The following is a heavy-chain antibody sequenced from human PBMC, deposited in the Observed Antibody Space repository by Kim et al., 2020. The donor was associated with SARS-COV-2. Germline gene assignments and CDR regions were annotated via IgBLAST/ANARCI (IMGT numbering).Heavy chain of an antibody. V-gene: IGHV4-59*01. CDR3: ARVAGIAAAGPTYYYYGMDV. Sequence: RVTISVDTSKNQFSLKLSSVTAADTAVYYCARVAGIAAAGPTYYYYGMDVWGQGTTVTVSS. D-gene: IGHD6-13*01. J-gene: IGHJ6*02.